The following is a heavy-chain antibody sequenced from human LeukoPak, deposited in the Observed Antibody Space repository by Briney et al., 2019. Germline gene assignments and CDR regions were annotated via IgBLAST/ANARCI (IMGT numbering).Heavy chain of an antibody. V-gene: IGHV4-34*01. D-gene: IGHD1-26*01. CDR3: ARAASGSSRMYNWFDP. CDR2: INHSGST. J-gene: IGHJ5*02. Sequence: SETLSLTCAVYGGSFSGYYWSWIRQPLGKGLEWIGEINHSGSTNYNPSLKSRVTISVDTSKNQFSLKLSSVTAADTAVYYCARAASGSSRMYNWFDPWGQGTLVTVSS. CDR1: GGSFSGYY.